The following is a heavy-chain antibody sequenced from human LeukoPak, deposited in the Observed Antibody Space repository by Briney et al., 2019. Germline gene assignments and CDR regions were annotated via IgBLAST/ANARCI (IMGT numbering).Heavy chain of an antibody. CDR2: IYYTGST. V-gene: IGHV4-61*01. D-gene: IGHD6-6*01. Sequence: SETLSLTCTVSGGSVSNGNYYWSWLRQPPGKALEWIGYIYYTGSTSYNPSLEGRVTISVDTSKNQFSVKLNSVTAADTAVYYCARGGAARLHFQNWGQGTLVTVSS. CDR3: ARGGAARLHFQN. J-gene: IGHJ1*01. CDR1: GGSVSNGNYY.